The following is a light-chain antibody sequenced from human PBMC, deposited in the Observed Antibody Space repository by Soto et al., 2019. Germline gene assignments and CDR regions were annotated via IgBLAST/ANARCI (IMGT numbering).Light chain of an antibody. CDR1: SNDVGGYNY. J-gene: IGLJ1*01. V-gene: IGLV2-14*03. CDR2: DVS. CDR3: SSYTSSSTFYV. Sequence: QSVLTQPASVSGSPGQSITISCTGTSNDVGGYNYVSWYQHHPGKAPKLMIYDVSNRPSGVSYRFSGSKSGDTASLTISGLQAEDEAEYYCSSYTSSSTFYVFGTGTKVTVL.